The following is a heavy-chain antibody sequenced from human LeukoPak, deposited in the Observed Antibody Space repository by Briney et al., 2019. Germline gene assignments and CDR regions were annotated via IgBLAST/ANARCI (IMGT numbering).Heavy chain of an antibody. J-gene: IGHJ5*02. CDR1: GFTFSTYL. V-gene: IGHV3-74*03. CDR3: ASLRTLVP. CDR2: INTDGSIT. D-gene: IGHD3-9*01. Sequence: AGGSLRLSCAASGFTFSTYLMHWVRQAPGKGLVWVSRINTDGSITTYADSVKGRFTISRDNAKNTLYLQMNSLRDEDTAVYYCASLRTLVPWGQGTLVTVS.